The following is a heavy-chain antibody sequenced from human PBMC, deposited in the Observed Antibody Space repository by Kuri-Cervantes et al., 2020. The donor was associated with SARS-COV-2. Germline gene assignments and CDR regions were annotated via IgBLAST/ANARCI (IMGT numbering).Heavy chain of an antibody. Sequence: ASVKVSCKASGYTFTSYDINWVRQATGQGLEWMGWMNPNSGNTGYAQKFQGRVTMTRDTSTSTVYMELSSLRSEDTAVYYCAVGDYGGNYPLGSHWGQGTLVTVSS. CDR3: AVGDYGGNYPLGSH. J-gene: IGHJ4*02. D-gene: IGHD4-23*01. CDR1: GYTFTSYD. V-gene: IGHV1-8*02. CDR2: MNPNSGNT.